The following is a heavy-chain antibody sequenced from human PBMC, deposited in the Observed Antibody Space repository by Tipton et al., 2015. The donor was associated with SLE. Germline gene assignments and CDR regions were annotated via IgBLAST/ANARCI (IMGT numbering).Heavy chain of an antibody. CDR1: GFTFSSYG. D-gene: IGHD1-26*01. J-gene: IGHJ3*02. CDR3: AKRSKEWEITDAFDI. Sequence: SLRLSCAASGFTFSSYGMHWVRQAPGKGLDWVAFIRYDGSNKYYADSVKGRFTISRDNSKNTLYLQMNSLRAEDTAVYYCAKRSKEWEITDAFDIWGQGTMVTVSS. CDR2: IRYDGSNK. V-gene: IGHV3-30*02.